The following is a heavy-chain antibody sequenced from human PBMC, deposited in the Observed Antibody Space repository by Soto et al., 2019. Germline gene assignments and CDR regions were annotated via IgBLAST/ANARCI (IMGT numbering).Heavy chain of an antibody. CDR3: ARGGIVVVPAAIPAFDI. CDR2: INPNSGGT. Sequence: QVQLVQSGAEVKKPGASVKVSCKASGYTFTGYYMHWVRQAPGQGLEWMGWINPNSGGTNYAQKFQGWVTMTRDTSISTGYMELSRLRSDDTAVYYCARGGIVVVPAAIPAFDIWGQGTMVTVSS. D-gene: IGHD2-2*01. J-gene: IGHJ3*02. CDR1: GYTFTGYY. V-gene: IGHV1-2*04.